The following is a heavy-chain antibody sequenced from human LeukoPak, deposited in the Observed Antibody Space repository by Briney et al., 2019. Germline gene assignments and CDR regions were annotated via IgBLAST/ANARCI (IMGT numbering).Heavy chain of an antibody. D-gene: IGHD2-2*01. J-gene: IGHJ5*02. Sequence: VASVKVSCKASGGTFSSYAISWVRQAPGQGLEWMGGIIPIFGTANHAQKFQGRVTITADESTSTAYMELSSLRSEDTAVYYCARGDIVVVPAAISLFDPWGQGTLVTVSS. CDR1: GGTFSSYA. CDR3: ARGDIVVVPAAISLFDP. V-gene: IGHV1-69*01. CDR2: IIPIFGTA.